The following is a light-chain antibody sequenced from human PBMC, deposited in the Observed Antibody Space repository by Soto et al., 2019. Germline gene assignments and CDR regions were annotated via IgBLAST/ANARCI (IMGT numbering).Light chain of an antibody. CDR2: DAS. V-gene: IGKV1-39*01. Sequence: DIQMTQSPSSLSASVGDRVTITCRASQSISTSLCWFQQKPGRAPKLLISDASTWQSGVPSRFSGSGFGTDFTHTISSLQPEDFAVYYSQQYNTWPTFGQGTKVESK. CDR1: QSISTS. CDR3: QQYNTWPT. J-gene: IGKJ1*01.